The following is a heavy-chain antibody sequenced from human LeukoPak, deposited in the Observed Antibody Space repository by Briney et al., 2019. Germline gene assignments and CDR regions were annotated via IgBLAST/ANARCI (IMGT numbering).Heavy chain of an antibody. D-gene: IGHD6-19*01. V-gene: IGHV3-23*01. Sequence: QPGGSLRLSCAASGFTFSSYAISWVRQAPGKGLEWVSAISGSGGSTYYADSVKGRFTISRDNSKNTLYLQMNSLRAEDTAVYYCAKGLGRGSGWNIIDYWGQGTLVTVSS. CDR3: AKGLGRGSGWNIIDY. CDR2: ISGSGGST. CDR1: GFTFSSYA. J-gene: IGHJ4*02.